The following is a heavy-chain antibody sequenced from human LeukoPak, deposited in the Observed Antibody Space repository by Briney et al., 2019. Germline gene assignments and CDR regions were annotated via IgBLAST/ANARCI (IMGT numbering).Heavy chain of an antibody. CDR3: ARPLGDYGDPLDY. J-gene: IGHJ4*02. V-gene: IGHV3-7*01. D-gene: IGHD4-17*01. CDR2: IKEDGSQK. CDR1: GFTFSSYW. Sequence: GGSLRLSCAASGFTFSSYWMSWVRQAPGKGLEWVANIKEDGSQKYYVDSVKGRFTISRDNAKNSLYLQMSGLRAEDTAVYYCARPLGDYGDPLDYWGQGTLVTVSS.